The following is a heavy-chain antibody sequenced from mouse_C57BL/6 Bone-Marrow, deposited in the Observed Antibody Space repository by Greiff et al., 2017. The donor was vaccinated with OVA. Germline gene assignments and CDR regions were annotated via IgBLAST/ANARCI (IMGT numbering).Heavy chain of an antibody. CDR2: INPSSGYT. CDR3: ARTWFAY. Sequence: QVQLQQSGAELARPGASVKMSCKASGYTFTSYTMHWVNQRPGQGLEWIGYINPSSGYTKYNQKFKDKATLTADKSSSTAYMQLSSLTSEDSAVYYCARTWFAYWGQGTLVTVSA. J-gene: IGHJ3*01. CDR1: GYTFTSYT. V-gene: IGHV1-4*01.